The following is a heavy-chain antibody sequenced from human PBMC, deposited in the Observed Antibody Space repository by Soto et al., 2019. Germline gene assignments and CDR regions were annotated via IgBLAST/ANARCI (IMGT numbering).Heavy chain of an antibody. J-gene: IGHJ5*02. V-gene: IGHV4-34*01. D-gene: IGHD6-13*01. Sequence: SETLSLTCAVYGGSFSGNYWSWIRQPPGKGLEWIGEINHSGCTNYNPSLKSRVTISVDTSKNQFSLKLSSVTAADTAVYYCARSGAAGRIVEGFDPWGQGTLVTVSS. CDR1: GGSFSGNY. CDR2: INHSGCT. CDR3: ARSGAAGRIVEGFDP.